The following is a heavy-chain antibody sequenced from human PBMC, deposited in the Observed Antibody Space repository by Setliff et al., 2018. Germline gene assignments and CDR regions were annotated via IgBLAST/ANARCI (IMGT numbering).Heavy chain of an antibody. CDR2: ISPYKSDT. CDR1: GYNFINYG. J-gene: IGHJ4*02. D-gene: IGHD3-16*01. V-gene: IGHV1-18*01. CDR3: ARDPLGLEDITLFDY. Sequence: ASVKVSCKASGYNFINYGITWVRQAPGQGLEWMGWISPYKSDTNYAQKFQGRVSMTTDTSTSTAYMELRNLRSDDTALYYCARDPLGLEDITLFDYWGQGTLVTVSS.